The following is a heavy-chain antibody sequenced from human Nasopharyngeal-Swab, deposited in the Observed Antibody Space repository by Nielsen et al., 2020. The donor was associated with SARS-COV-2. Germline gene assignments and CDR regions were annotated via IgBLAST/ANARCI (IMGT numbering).Heavy chain of an antibody. CDR1: GYIFISYG. V-gene: IGHV1-18*01. CDR3: ARELSHSFDY. Sequence: ASVQVSCKASGYIFISYGISWVRQPPGQGLEWMGWISAYNGNKNYAQKLQGRVTMTTDTSTSTAYMELRSLRSDDTAVYYCARELSHSFDYWGQGTLVTVSS. D-gene: IGHD2/OR15-2a*01. J-gene: IGHJ4*02. CDR2: ISAYNGNK.